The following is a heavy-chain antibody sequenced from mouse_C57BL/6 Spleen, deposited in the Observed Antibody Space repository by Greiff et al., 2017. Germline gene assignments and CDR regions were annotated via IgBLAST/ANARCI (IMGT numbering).Heavy chain of an antibody. CDR1: GYTFTSYW. CDR2: IYPGSGGA. CDR3: ARRRISTVVHFDY. D-gene: IGHD1-1*01. V-gene: IGHV1-55*01. J-gene: IGHJ2*01. Sequence: VQLQQPGAELVKPGASVKMSCKASGYTFTSYWITWVKQRPGQGLEWIGDIYPGSGGANYNEKFQSKATPTVNASSSTAYIQLSSLTSEDSAVSYCARRRISTVVHFDYWGQGTTLTVSS.